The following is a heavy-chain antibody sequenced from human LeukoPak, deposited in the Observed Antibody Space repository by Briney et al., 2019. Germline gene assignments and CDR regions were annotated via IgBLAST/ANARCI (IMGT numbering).Heavy chain of an antibody. V-gene: IGHV3-73*01. CDR1: GFTFSGSA. CDR3: TSAHSGSYLLDY. CDR2: IRSKANSYAT. J-gene: IGHJ4*02. D-gene: IGHD1-26*01. Sequence: GGSLKLSCAASGFTFSGSAMHWVRQASGKGLEWVGRIRSKANSYATAYAASVKGRFTISRDDSKNTAYLQMNSLKTEDMAVYYCTSAHSGSYLLDYWGQGTLVTVSS.